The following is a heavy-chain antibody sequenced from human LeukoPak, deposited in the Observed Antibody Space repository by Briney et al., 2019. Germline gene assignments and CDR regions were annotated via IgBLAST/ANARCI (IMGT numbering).Heavy chain of an antibody. CDR1: GFMFSSYG. J-gene: IGHJ6*03. V-gene: IGHV3-30*02. CDR3: AKIRYSNAWNDYHYMDV. Sequence: GGSLRLSCAASGFMFSSYGMHWVRQAPGKGLEWVAFIRYDGSNKDYADSVKGRFTISRDNSKNTVYLQMNSLSAEDTAVYCCAKIRYSNAWNDYHYMDVWGKGTTVTISS. CDR2: IRYDGSNK. D-gene: IGHD6-19*01.